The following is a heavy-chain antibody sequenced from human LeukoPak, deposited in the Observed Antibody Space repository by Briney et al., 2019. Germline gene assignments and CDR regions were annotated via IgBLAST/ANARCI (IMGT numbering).Heavy chain of an antibody. V-gene: IGHV4-31*03. J-gene: IGHJ3*02. CDR3: ARETGSVHAFDI. CDR1: GGSISTGGYY. Sequence: PSETLSLTCTVSGGSISTGGYYWTWIRQHPGKGLEWIGYIYNSGTTYYNPSLESRVTISGDTSKNQFSLKLSSVTAADTAVYYCARETGSVHAFDIWGQGTMVTVSS. CDR2: IYNSGTT. D-gene: IGHD3-10*01.